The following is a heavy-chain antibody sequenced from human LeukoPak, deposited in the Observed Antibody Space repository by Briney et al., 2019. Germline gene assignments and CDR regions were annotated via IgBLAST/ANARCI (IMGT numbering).Heavy chain of an antibody. J-gene: IGHJ3*02. CDR2: IKQDGSEK. Sequence: GGSLRLSCAASGFTFSSYWMSWVRQAPGKGLEWVANIKQDGSEKYYVDSVKGRFTISRDNAKNSLYLQMNSLRAEDTAVYYCARDQIFGVVIDAFDIWGQGTMVTVSS. CDR1: GFTFSSYW. CDR3: ARDQIFGVVIDAFDI. D-gene: IGHD3-3*01. V-gene: IGHV3-7*01.